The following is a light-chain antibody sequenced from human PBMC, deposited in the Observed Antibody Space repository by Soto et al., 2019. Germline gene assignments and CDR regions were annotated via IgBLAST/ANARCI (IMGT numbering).Light chain of an antibody. CDR2: AAS. Sequence: IQMIQSPSSLSASLGDRVTITCRASQSISSYLNWYQQKPGKAPKLLIYAASSLQSGVPSRFSGSGSGTDFTLTISSLQPEDFATYYCQQSYSTPWTFGQGTKVDIK. CDR3: QQSYSTPWT. J-gene: IGKJ1*01. V-gene: IGKV1-39*01. CDR1: QSISSY.